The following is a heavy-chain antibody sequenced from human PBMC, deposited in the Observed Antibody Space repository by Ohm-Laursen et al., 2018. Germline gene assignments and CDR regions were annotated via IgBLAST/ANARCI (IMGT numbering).Heavy chain of an antibody. CDR2: MYSDGNT. CDR1: DFSVSNSY. V-gene: IGHV3-66*01. D-gene: IGHD6-6*01. J-gene: IGHJ4*02. CDR3: AKYGFFYGSYY. Sequence: SLRLSCAASDFSVSNSYMSWVRQAPGKGLEWISVMYSDGNTYYADSVKGRFIISRDNSKNTLYLQMNSLRAEDTAVYYCAKYGFFYGSYYWGQGTLVTVSS.